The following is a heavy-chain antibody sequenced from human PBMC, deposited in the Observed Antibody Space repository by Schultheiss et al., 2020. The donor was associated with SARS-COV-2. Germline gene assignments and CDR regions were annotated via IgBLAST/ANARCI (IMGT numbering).Heavy chain of an antibody. CDR2: ISSDGSRT. J-gene: IGHJ4*02. CDR1: GFTFSSYW. V-gene: IGHV3-74*01. CDR3: ARDTTTVVPFDY. D-gene: IGHD4-23*01. Sequence: GGSLRLSCAASGFTFSSYWMHWVRQAPGKGLVWVSRISSDGSRTTYADSVKGRFTISRDNAKNTLYLQMNSLRAEDTAVYYCARDTTTVVPFDYWGQGTLVTVSS.